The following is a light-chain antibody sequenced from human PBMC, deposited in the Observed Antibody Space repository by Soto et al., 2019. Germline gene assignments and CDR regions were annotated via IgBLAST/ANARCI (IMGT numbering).Light chain of an antibody. V-gene: IGLV2-14*01. CDR1: SSDVGGYNY. CDR3: SSYTSSSTLYV. Sequence: QSALNQPASVSGSPGQSITISFTGTSSDVGGYNYVSWYQQHPGKAPKLMIYEVSNRPSGVSNRFSGSKSGNTASLTISGLQAEDEADYYCSSYTSSSTLYVFGTGTKVTVL. J-gene: IGLJ1*01. CDR2: EVS.